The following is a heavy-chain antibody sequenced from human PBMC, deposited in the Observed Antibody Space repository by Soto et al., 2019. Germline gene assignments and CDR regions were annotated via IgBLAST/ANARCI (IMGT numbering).Heavy chain of an antibody. J-gene: IGHJ6*01. D-gene: IGHD3-9*01. CDR1: GYSFTSYW. CDR2: IYPGDSDT. CDR3: ARNRFSRYFDWIYYYYGMDC. V-gene: IGHV5-51*01. Sequence: PGESLKISCKGSGYSFTSYWIGWVRQMPGKGLEWMGIIYPGDSDTRYSPSFQGQVTISADKSISTAYLQWSSLKASDTAMYYCARNRFSRYFDWIYYYYGMDCWGQGTTVTVAS.